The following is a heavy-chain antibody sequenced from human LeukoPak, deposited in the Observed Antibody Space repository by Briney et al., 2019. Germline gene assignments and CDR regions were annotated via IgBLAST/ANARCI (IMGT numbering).Heavy chain of an antibody. J-gene: IGHJ4*02. CDR3: AKGPVLSLIPYLDY. Sequence: GGSLRLSCAASGFTFSSYGMHWVRQAPGKGLEWVAVISYDGSNKYYADSVKGRFTISRDNSKNTLYLQMNSLRAEDTAVYYCAKGPVLSLIPYLDYWGQGTLVTVSS. CDR2: ISYDGSNK. V-gene: IGHV3-30*18. CDR1: GFTFSSYG.